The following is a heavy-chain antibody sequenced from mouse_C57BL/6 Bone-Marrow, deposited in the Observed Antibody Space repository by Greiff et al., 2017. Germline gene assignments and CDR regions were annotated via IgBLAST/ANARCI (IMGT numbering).Heavy chain of an antibody. CDR2: IYPGSGST. J-gene: IGHJ1*03. CDR3: ARNYGSSYGYFDD. CDR1: GYTFTSYW. Sequence: QVQLQQPGAELVKPGASVKLSCKASGYTFTSYWITWVKQRPGQGLEWIGDIYPGSGSTNYNEKFKSKATLTVDTSSSTAYLQLSSLTSEDSAVYYCARNYGSSYGYFDDWGTGTTVTVSS. D-gene: IGHD1-1*01. V-gene: IGHV1-55*01.